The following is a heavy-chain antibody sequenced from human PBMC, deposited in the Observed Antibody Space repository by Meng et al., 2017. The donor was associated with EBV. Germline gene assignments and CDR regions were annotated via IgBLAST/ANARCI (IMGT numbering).Heavy chain of an antibody. CDR2: INPNSGGT. D-gene: IGHD6-19*01. CDR3: ARVAIAVAGTGDY. CDR1: GYTFTSYY. Sequence: VQLVQCGAVGTMPGASVMVPCKASGYTFTSYYMHWVRQAPGQGLEWMGRINPNSGGTNYAQKFQGRVTITGDTSISTAYMELSRLRSADTAVYYCARVAIAVAGTGDYWGQGTLVTVSS. V-gene: IGHV1-2*06. J-gene: IGHJ4*02.